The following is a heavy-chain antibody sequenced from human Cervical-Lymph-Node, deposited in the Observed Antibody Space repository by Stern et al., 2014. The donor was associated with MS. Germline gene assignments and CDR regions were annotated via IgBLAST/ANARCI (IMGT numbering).Heavy chain of an antibody. Sequence: EVHLVESGAELIRPGESLKISCKGSGFKFSIYWIAWVRQMPGKGLEWMGIIYPGASETRYSPSFQGQVTMSADKSTSTAYLQWSSLNASDTAMYFCARQTTAWASDVWGQGTLVTVSS. J-gene: IGHJ4*02. CDR3: ARQTTAWASDV. CDR2: IYPGASET. CDR1: GFKFSIYW. D-gene: IGHD1-14*01. V-gene: IGHV5-51*01.